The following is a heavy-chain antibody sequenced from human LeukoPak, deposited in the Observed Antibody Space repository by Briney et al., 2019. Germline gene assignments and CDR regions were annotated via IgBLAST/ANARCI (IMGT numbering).Heavy chain of an antibody. CDR1: GYTFTSYY. J-gene: IGHJ4*02. CDR2: INPSGGST. D-gene: IGHD6-13*01. CDR3: AREPTIAAAGSDY. V-gene: IGHV1-46*01. Sequence: GASVQVSCKASGYTFTSYYMHWVRQAPGQGLEWMGIINPSGGSTSYAQKFQGRVTMTRDMSTSTVYMELSSLRSEDTAVYYCAREPTIAAAGSDYWGQGTLVTVSS.